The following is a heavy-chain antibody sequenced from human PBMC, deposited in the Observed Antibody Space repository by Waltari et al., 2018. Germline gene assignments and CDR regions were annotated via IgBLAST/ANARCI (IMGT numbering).Heavy chain of an antibody. J-gene: IGHJ4*02. V-gene: IGHV4-61*02. D-gene: IGHD3-22*01. CDR3: ARFRITMIVGVL. CDR1: GGSISSGSYY. Sequence: QVQLRESGPGLVKPSQTLSLTCTVSGGSISSGSYYWSWIRQPAGKGLEWIGRIYTSGSTNYNPSLKSRVTISVDTSKNQFSLKLSSVTAADTAVYYCARFRITMIVGVLWGQGTLVTVSS. CDR2: IYTSGST.